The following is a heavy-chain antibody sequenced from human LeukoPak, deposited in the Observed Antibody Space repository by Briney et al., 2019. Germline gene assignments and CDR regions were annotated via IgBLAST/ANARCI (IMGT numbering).Heavy chain of an antibody. CDR2: MNPNSGNS. D-gene: IGHD5-24*01. J-gene: IGHJ3*02. V-gene: IGHV1-8*03. CDR3: ARGRGGSRGGYTGAFDI. CDR1: GYTFTSYD. Sequence: ASVKVSCKASGYTFTSYDINWVRQATGQGLEWMGWMNPNSGNSGYAQKLQGRVTITRNTSINTAYMELSSLRSEDTAVYYCARGRGGSRGGYTGAFDIWGQGTMVTVSS.